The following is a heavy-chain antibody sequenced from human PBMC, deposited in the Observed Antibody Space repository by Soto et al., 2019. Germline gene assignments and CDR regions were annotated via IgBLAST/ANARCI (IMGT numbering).Heavy chain of an antibody. CDR3: AREYFCQLSYYYYGMDV. CDR2: ISSSSSYI. V-gene: IGHV3-21*01. J-gene: IGHJ6*02. Sequence: GSLRLSCAASGFTFSSYSMNSVRQAPGKGLEWVSSISSSSSYIYYADSVKGRFTISRDNAKNSLYLQMNSLKAEDTAVYYCAREYFCQLSYYYYGMDVWGQGTTVTVSS. D-gene: IGHD1-1*01. CDR1: GFTFSSYS.